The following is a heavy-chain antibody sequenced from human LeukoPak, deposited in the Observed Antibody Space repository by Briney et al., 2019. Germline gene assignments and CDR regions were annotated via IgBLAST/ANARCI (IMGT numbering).Heavy chain of an antibody. V-gene: IGHV1-2*02. D-gene: IGHD3-3*01. J-gene: IGHJ4*02. CDR1: GYTFTGYY. Sequence: ASVKVSCKASGYTFTGYYMHWVRQAPGRGLEWMGWINPNSGGTNYAQKLQGRVTMTTDTSTSTAYMELRSLRSDDTAVYYCARVTFGVVTAQPYFDYWGQGTLVTVSS. CDR3: ARVTFGVVTAQPYFDY. CDR2: INPNSGGT.